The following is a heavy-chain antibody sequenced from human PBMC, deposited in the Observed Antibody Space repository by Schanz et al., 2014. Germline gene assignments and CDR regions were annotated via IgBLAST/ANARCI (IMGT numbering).Heavy chain of an antibody. V-gene: IGHV1-3*04. CDR1: EYSFTSYS. CDR2: INTGSGDT. J-gene: IGHJ4*02. D-gene: IGHD4-17*01. Sequence: QVHLVQSGAEVKRPGASVKVSCKASEYSFTSYSMHWVRQAPGQRLEWMGWINTGSGDTKYAQNFQGRVTITRDTSASTAYMELSSLRSEDTAVYSCARGIGDYDANNYFDYWGQGTLVTVSS. CDR3: ARGIGDYDANNYFDY.